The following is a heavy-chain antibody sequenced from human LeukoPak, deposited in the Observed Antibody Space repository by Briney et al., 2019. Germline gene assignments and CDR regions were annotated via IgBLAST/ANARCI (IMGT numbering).Heavy chain of an antibody. V-gene: IGHV1-2*02. Sequence: ASVTVSCTASGYTFTDYYIHWARQAPGQGLEWMALINPNSGGTYYAQNFHDRITLTRDTSISTAYMELSRLRSDDTAIYYCARANALYCSSTSCLFDYWGQGTLVTVSS. J-gene: IGHJ4*02. D-gene: IGHD2-2*01. CDR3: ARANALYCSSTSCLFDY. CDR2: INPNSGGT. CDR1: GYTFTDYY.